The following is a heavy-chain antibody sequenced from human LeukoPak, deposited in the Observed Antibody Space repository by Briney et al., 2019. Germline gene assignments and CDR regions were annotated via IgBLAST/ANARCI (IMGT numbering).Heavy chain of an antibody. CDR1: GFTFSSIS. CDR2: ISPDGETT. D-gene: IGHD3-10*01. J-gene: IGHJ4*02. V-gene: IGHV3-21*06. Sequence: PGGSLRLSCEAPGFTFSSISMNWVRQAPGEGLEWVSSISPDGETTYHADSVKGRFTTSRDNAKSSLYLQMNSLRAEDTALYYCTRDLPVPSLVRGIIIYGLIDYWGQGTLVTVSS. CDR3: TRDLPVPSLVRGIIIYGLIDY.